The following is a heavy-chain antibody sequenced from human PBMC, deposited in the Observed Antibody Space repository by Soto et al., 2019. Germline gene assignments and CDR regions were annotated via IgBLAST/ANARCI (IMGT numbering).Heavy chain of an antibody. Sequence: QVQLVESGGGVVQPGRSLRLSCAASGFTFSSYAMHWVRQAPGKGLEWVAVISYDGSNKYYADSVKGRFTISRDNSKNTLYLQMNSLRAEDTAVYYCARLTGDLSDYWGQGTLVTVSS. CDR1: GFTFSSYA. CDR3: ARLTGDLSDY. J-gene: IGHJ4*02. D-gene: IGHD7-27*01. V-gene: IGHV3-30-3*01. CDR2: ISYDGSNK.